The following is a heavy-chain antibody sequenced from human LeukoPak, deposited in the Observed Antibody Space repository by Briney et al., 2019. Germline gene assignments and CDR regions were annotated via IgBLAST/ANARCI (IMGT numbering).Heavy chain of an antibody. V-gene: IGHV3-48*03. CDR3: AYLRAADNIDY. CDR1: GFIFSNYE. Sequence: GGSLRLSCAASGFIFSNYEMNWVRQAPGKGLEWLSHIDSGGSATKYADSVRGRFTVSRDNGKNTLHLQMNGLRAEDTAVYFCAYLRAADNIDYWGQGTLVTVSS. J-gene: IGHJ4*02. CDR2: IDSGGSAT. D-gene: IGHD6-13*01.